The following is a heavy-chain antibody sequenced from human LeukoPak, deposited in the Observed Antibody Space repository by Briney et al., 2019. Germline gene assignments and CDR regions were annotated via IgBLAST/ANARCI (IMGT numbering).Heavy chain of an antibody. J-gene: IGHJ3*02. CDR1: GGSISSYY. CDR3: ARLIRRTIFGVVIHDAFDI. Sequence: ASETLSLTCTDSGGSISSYYWSWIRQPPGKGLEWIGYIYTSGSTNYNPSLKSRVTISVDTSKNQFSLKLSSVTAADTAVYYCARLIRRTIFGVVIHDAFDIWGQGTMVTVSS. CDR2: IYTSGST. V-gene: IGHV4-4*09. D-gene: IGHD3-3*01.